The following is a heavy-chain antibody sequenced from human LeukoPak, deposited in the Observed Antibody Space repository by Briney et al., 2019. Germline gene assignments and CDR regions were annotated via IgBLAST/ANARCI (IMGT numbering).Heavy chain of an antibody. Sequence: PSETLSLTCTVSGGSISSGGYYWSWIRQHPGKGLEWIGYIYYSGSTYYNPSLKSRVTISVDTSKNQFSLKLSSVTAADTAVYYCARGGVGDYYDSSGYYDYWGQGTLVTVSS. V-gene: IGHV4-31*03. CDR2: IYYSGST. D-gene: IGHD3-22*01. CDR3: ARGGVGDYYDSSGYYDY. J-gene: IGHJ4*02. CDR1: GGSISSGGYY.